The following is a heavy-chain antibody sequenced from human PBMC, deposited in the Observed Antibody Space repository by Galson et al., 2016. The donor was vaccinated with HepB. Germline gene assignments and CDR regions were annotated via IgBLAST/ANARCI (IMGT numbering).Heavy chain of an antibody. J-gene: IGHJ5*02. CDR3: ARGIVLVPSGMGWFDP. CDR1: GASVSSDAYY. Sequence: TLSLTCTVSGASVSSDAYYWSWVRLHPTKGLEWIGYIYYTGSTYYNPSLRSRLTKSLDTSKNQFSIRLSSMTAADTAVYSCARGIVLVPSGMGWFDPWGRGTLVTVSS. CDR2: IYYTGST. V-gene: IGHV4-31*03. D-gene: IGHD2-2*01.